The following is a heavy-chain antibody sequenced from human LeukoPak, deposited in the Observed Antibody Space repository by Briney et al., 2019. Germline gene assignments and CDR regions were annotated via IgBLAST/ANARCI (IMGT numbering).Heavy chain of an antibody. J-gene: IGHJ3*02. CDR3: ARGGFHHGFDI. Sequence: GGSLRLSCTASGVTFSSYWIHSVREAPGQGLVWVSRIDNGGSNTIYADSVKGRFPISRDNTKNTLYLQMNSLRAEDTAMYYCARGGFHHGFDIWGQGTMVTVSS. V-gene: IGHV3-74*01. CDR1: GVTFSSYW. CDR2: IDNGGSNT. D-gene: IGHD3-16*01.